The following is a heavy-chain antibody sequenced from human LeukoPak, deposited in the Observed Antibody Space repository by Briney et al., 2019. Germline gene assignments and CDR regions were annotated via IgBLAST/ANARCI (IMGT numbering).Heavy chain of an antibody. Sequence: SETLSLTCTVSGGSISSGDYDWSWIGQPPGKGLVWIGYIYYSGSTYYNPSLKSRVTISVDTSKNQFSLKLSSVTAADTAVYYCASRNSGSYSQLDYWGQGTLVTVSS. CDR2: IYYSGST. V-gene: IGHV4-30-4*08. D-gene: IGHD3-10*01. J-gene: IGHJ4*02. CDR1: GGSISSGDYD. CDR3: ASRNSGSYSQLDY.